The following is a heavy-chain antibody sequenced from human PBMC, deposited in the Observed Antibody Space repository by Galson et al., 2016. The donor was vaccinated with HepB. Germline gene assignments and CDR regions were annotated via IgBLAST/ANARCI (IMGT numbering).Heavy chain of an antibody. V-gene: IGHV3-15*07. Sequence: SLRLSCAASGFTFSKTWMNWVRQAPGKGLEWVGRIKSKTDGGTTDYGAPVKGRFIISRDDSKNTIYLQMNSLKTEDTTVYYCTTDDYYDRSGYHAAFDIWGQGTLVTVSS. D-gene: IGHD3-22*01. CDR2: IKSKTDGGTT. J-gene: IGHJ4*02. CDR1: GFTFSKTW. CDR3: TTDDYYDRSGYHAAFDI.